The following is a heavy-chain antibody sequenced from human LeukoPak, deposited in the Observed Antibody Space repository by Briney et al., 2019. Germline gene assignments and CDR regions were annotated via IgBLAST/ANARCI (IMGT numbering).Heavy chain of an antibody. CDR1: GFTFSHAW. Sequence: GGSLRLSCAASGFTFSHAWMSWVRQAPGKGLEWVGRINSKTDGGTTDYAAPVKDRFTISRDEPENTLSLQMNGLKNDDTSVYYCTPVRLFREAHVVTAHAVERWGQGTLVTVSS. V-gene: IGHV3-15*01. D-gene: IGHD2-21*02. CDR3: TPVRLFREAHVVTAHAVER. CDR2: INSKTDGGTT. J-gene: IGHJ5*02.